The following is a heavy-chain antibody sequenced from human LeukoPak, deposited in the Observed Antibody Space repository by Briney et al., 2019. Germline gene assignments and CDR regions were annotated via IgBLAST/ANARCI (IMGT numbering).Heavy chain of an antibody. Sequence: SETLSLTCAVSGYSISSGYYWGWIRQPPGEGLEWIGSLYHSGSTYYNPSLKSRVTISVDTSKNQFSLKLSSVTAADTAVYYCARTAVAGTEAVDYWGQGTLVTVSS. V-gene: IGHV4-38-2*01. D-gene: IGHD6-19*01. CDR1: GYSISSGYY. J-gene: IGHJ4*02. CDR3: ARTAVAGTEAVDY. CDR2: LYHSGST.